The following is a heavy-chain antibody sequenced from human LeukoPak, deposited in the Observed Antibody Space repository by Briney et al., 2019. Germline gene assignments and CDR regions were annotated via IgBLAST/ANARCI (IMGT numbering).Heavy chain of an antibody. CDR2: IYTSGGT. J-gene: IGHJ4*03. V-gene: IGHV4-4*09. Sequence: SETLSLTCTVSGDSISSYYWSWIRQPPGKGLEWIGYIYTSGGTNYIPSLKGRVTISIDTSKNQFSLKLSSVTAADSAVYYCARLTRLSTSPDRYYLDYWGQGTTVTVSS. CDR3: ARLTRLSTSPDRYYLDY. D-gene: IGHD6-6*01. CDR1: GDSISSYY.